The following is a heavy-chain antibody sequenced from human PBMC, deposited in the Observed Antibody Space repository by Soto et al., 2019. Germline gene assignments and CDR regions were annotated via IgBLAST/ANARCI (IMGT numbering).Heavy chain of an antibody. V-gene: IGHV3-33*06. CDR2: IWYDGSNK. CDR3: AKDLSQLLDYYYYYMDV. D-gene: IGHD2-2*01. Sequence: GGSLRLSCAASGFTFSSYGMHWVRQAPGKGLEWVALIWYDGSNKYYADSVKGRFTISRDNSKNTLYLQMNSLRAEDTAVYYCAKDLSQLLDYYYYYMDVWGKGTTVTVSS. CDR1: GFTFSSYG. J-gene: IGHJ6*03.